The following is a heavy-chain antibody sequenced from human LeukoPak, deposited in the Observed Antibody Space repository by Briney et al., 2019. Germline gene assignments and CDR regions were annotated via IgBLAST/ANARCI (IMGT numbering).Heavy chain of an antibody. CDR2: INPNSGGT. D-gene: IGHD2-21*02. V-gene: IGHV1-2*06. J-gene: IGHJ4*02. Sequence: GASVKVSCKASGYTFTGYYMHWVRQAPGQGLEWMGRINPNSGGTNYAQKFQGRVTMTRDMSISTAYMELSRLRSDDTAVYYCARDCGGDCYPNHYFDYWGQGTLVTVSS. CDR1: GYTFTGYY. CDR3: ARDCGGDCYPNHYFDY.